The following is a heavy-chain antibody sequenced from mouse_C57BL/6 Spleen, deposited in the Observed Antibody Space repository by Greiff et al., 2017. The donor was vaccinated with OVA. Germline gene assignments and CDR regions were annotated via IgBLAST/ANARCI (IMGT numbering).Heavy chain of an antibody. CDR3: ARCWESWYFDV. Sequence: VQLQQPGAELVKPGASVKLSCKASGYTFTSYWMHWVKQRPGQGLEWIGMIHPNSGSTNYNEKFKSKATLTVDKSSSTAYMQLSSLTSEDSAVYYCARCWESWYFDVWGTGTTVTVSS. J-gene: IGHJ1*03. V-gene: IGHV1-64*01. D-gene: IGHD4-1*01. CDR1: GYTFTSYW. CDR2: IHPNSGST.